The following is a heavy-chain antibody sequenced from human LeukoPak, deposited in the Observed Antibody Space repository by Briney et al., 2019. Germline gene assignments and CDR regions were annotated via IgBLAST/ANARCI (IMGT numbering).Heavy chain of an antibody. CDR3: ARDVVGWDADPDAFDI. D-gene: IGHD6-19*01. CDR2: IYATGST. CDR1: GGSISIGSHY. J-gene: IGHJ3*02. V-gene: IGHV4-61*02. Sequence: SETLSLTCTVSGGSISIGSHYWSWIRRPAGKGLEWIGRIYATGSTIYNPSLKSRVTISVDTSKNQFSLKVSSVTAADTALYYCARDVVGWDADPDAFDIWGQGTMVTVSS.